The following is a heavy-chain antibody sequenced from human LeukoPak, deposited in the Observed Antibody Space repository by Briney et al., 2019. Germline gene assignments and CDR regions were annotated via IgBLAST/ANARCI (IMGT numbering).Heavy chain of an antibody. Sequence: SETLSLTCAVYGGSFSGYYWSWIRQPPGKGLEWIGGINHSGSTNYNPSLKSRVTISVDTSKNQFSLKLSSVTAADTAVYYCARGRGYSGYENWFDPWGQGTLVTVSS. J-gene: IGHJ5*02. D-gene: IGHD5-12*01. CDR1: GGSFSGYY. CDR3: ARGRGYSGYENWFDP. CDR2: INHSGST. V-gene: IGHV4-34*01.